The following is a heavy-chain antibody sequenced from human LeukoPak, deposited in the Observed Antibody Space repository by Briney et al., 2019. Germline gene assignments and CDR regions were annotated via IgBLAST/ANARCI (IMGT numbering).Heavy chain of an antibody. V-gene: IGHV1-2*02. CDR3: ARSLESSFIHTPGFDY. CDR1: GYIFSDYY. CDR2: INPRNGGT. Sequence: ASVKVSCKSSGYIFSDYYLHWVRQAPRQGLEWMGWINPRNGGTYYSQKFHGRVTMTRDTSISTVYMELQRLRSDDTAVYYCARSLESSFIHTPGFDYWGLGTLVTVSS. J-gene: IGHJ4*02. D-gene: IGHD2-15*01.